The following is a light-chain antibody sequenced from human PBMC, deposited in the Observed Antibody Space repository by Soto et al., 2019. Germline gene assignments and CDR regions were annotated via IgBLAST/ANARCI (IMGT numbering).Light chain of an antibody. CDR2: GAS. CDR3: QQYNNWPWT. Sequence: EIVMTQSPATLSVSPGERATLSCRASQSVSSNLAWYQQKPGQAPTLLIYGASTRATGIPARFSGSGSGTEFTPTISSLQSEDFAVYYWQQYNNWPWTFGQGTKVEIK. V-gene: IGKV3-15*01. CDR1: QSVSSN. J-gene: IGKJ1*01.